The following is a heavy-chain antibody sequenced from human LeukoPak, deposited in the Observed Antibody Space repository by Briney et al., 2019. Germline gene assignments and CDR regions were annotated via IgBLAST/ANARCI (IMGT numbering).Heavy chain of an antibody. CDR1: GGSISSSTYY. CDR2: IYYSGST. D-gene: IGHD6-13*01. J-gene: IGHJ4*02. CDR3: ARGFIAAAGTDEY. V-gene: IGHV4-39*07. Sequence: PSETLSLTCTVSGGSISSSTYYWGWIRQPPGKGLEWIGSIYYSGSTYYNPSLKSRVTISVDTSKNQFSLKLSSVTPEDTAVYYCARGFIAAAGTDEYWGQGTLVTVSS.